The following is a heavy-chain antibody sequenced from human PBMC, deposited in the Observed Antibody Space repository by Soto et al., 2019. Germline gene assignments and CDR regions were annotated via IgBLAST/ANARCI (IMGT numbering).Heavy chain of an antibody. CDR1: GFTFSSYA. V-gene: IGHV3-23*01. D-gene: IGHD3-10*01. J-gene: IGHJ4*02. Sequence: PGGSLRLSCAASGFTFSSYAMSWVRQAPGKGLEWVSAISGSGGSTYYADSVKGRFTISRDNSKNTLYLQMNSLRAEDTAVYYCAKDIPYYYGSGSSYFDYWGQGTLVTVSS. CDR2: ISGSGGST. CDR3: AKDIPYYYGSGSSYFDY.